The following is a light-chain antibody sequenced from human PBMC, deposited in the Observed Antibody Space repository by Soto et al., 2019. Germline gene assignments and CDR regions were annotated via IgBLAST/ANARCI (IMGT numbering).Light chain of an antibody. CDR2: GAS. V-gene: IGKV3-20*01. J-gene: IGKJ1*01. CDR1: QSVSSSD. Sequence: EVVLTQSPGTLSLSPGEGATLSCRASQSVSSSDLAWYQQKPGQAPRLLISGASGRATGIPDRFSASGSGTDFTLTISRLEPEDSAVFYCHLYGASPPTFGQGTKVDI. CDR3: HLYGASPPT.